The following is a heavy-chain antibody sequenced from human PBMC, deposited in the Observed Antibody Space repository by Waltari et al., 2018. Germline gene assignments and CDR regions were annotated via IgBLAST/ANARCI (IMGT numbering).Heavy chain of an antibody. CDR3: AKGESRKYSSGWSFDY. CDR2: SSGSGGST. Sequence: EVQLLESGGGLVQPGGSLRLSCAASGFTFSSYAMSWVRQAPGKGLEGVSASSGSGGSTYYADSVKGRFTISRDNSKNTLYLQMNSLRAEDTAVYYCAKGESRKYSSGWSFDYWGQGTLVTVSS. D-gene: IGHD6-19*01. CDR1: GFTFSSYA. J-gene: IGHJ4*02. V-gene: IGHV3-23*01.